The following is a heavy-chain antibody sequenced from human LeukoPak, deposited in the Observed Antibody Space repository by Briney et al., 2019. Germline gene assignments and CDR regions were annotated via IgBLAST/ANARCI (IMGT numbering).Heavy chain of an antibody. CDR1: GGTFSSYA. Sequence: SVKVSCKASGGTFSSYAISWVRQAPGQGFEWMGGIIPIFGTANYAQKFQGRVTITADESTSTAYMELSSLRSEDTAVYYCARDRNGLSYGMDVWGQGTTVTVSS. CDR2: IIPIFGTA. J-gene: IGHJ6*02. V-gene: IGHV1-69*01. D-gene: IGHD1-1*01. CDR3: ARDRNGLSYGMDV.